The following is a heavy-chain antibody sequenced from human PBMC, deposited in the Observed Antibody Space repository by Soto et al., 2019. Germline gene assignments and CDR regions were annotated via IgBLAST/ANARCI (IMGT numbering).Heavy chain of an antibody. CDR3: AKDTLLIGLSSGWFFDY. CDR2: MNPNSGNT. Sequence: ASVKVSCKASGYTFTSYDINWVRQATGQGLEWMGWMNPNSGNTGYAQKFQGRVTMTRNTSISTAYMELNSLRAEDTAVYYCAKDTLLIGLSSGWFFDYWGQGTLVTVSS. D-gene: IGHD6-19*01. V-gene: IGHV1-8*01. CDR1: GYTFTSYD. J-gene: IGHJ4*02.